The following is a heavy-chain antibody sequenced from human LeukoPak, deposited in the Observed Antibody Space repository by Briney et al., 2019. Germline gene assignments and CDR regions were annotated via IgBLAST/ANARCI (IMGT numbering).Heavy chain of an antibody. CDR2: ICSSGSTI. J-gene: IGHJ3*02. CDR1: GFTFSSYE. D-gene: IGHD3-10*01. CDR3: ARERPYYYGSGTYTGDGFDI. Sequence: GGSLRHSCAASGFTFSSYETNWVRQAPGKGLEWVSYICSSGSTIYYADSVKGRFTISRDNAKNSLYLQMNSLRAEDTAVYYCARERPYYYGSGTYTGDGFDIWGQGTMVTVSS. V-gene: IGHV3-48*03.